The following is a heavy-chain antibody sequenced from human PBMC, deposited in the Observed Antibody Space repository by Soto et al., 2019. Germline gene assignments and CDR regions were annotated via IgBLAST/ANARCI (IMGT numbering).Heavy chain of an antibody. J-gene: IGHJ4*02. CDR3: ARKTDGSGTHPRAFYFDY. CDR1: GYTFSGYY. D-gene: IGHD3-10*01. Sequence: QVQLVQSGAEVKKPGASVKVSCKASGYTFSGYYIHWVRQAPGQGLEWMGWINPNSGATNSAQKFQGRVTMTRDTSISTAYMELCSLRSDDTAVYYCARKTDGSGTHPRAFYFDYWGLGTLVTLSS. CDR2: INPNSGAT. V-gene: IGHV1-2*02.